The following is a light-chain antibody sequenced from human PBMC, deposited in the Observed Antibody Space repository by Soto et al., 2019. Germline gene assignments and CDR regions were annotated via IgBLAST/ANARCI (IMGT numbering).Light chain of an antibody. Sequence: QSVLTQPPSASGTPGQRVTISCSGSNSNIGSTTVNWYQQLPGTAPRLLIYSTNQRPSGVPDRFSGSKSGTSASLAISGLQSEDEADYYCAAWDDSLNGPVVFGGGTKLTVL. J-gene: IGLJ2*01. CDR2: STN. CDR3: AAWDDSLNGPVV. CDR1: NSNIGSTT. V-gene: IGLV1-44*01.